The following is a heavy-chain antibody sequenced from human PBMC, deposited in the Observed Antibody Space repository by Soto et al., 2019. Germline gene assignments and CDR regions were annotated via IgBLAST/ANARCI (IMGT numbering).Heavy chain of an antibody. CDR3: ARESKKWPDF. V-gene: IGHV1-18*04. CDR2: IRAYNGNT. J-gene: IGHJ4*02. D-gene: IGHD5-12*01. Sequence: QVQLVQSGGEVKKPGASVTVSCKASGYSFSSYTINWVRQAPGQGLECLGWIRAYNGNTKYVEKLQGRDTMTTDKSTSTAYMELRNQISDDTAVYYCARESKKWPDFWGPGSLVTVTS. CDR1: GYSFSSYT.